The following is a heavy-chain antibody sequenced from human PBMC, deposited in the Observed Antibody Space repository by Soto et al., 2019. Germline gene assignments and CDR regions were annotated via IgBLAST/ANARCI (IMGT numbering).Heavy chain of an antibody. J-gene: IGHJ1*01. CDR2: LSGSGGTT. CDR3: ARDRSADRFVQYFQH. D-gene: IGHD6-19*01. Sequence: PGGSLRLSCAASGFSLSTYTMSWLRQAPGKGLEWVSCLSGSGGTTYYADSVEGRFTISRDTSKNTLYLQMNSLTSEDTAVYYCARDRSADRFVQYFQHWGPGTLVTVSS. CDR1: GFSLSTYT. V-gene: IGHV3-23*01.